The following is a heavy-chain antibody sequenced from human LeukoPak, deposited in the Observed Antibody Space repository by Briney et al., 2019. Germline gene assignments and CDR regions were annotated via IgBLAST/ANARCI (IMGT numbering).Heavy chain of an antibody. Sequence: GASVKVSCKASGYTFTSYGISWVRQAPAQGLEWVGWSNPYNGNTNYAQKLQVRGTMTTDTSTSTAYMELRSLRSDDTAVYYCARTGYGAGSYDNVPAVPIDYWGQGTLVTVSS. J-gene: IGHJ4*02. V-gene: IGHV1-18*01. CDR1: GYTFTSYG. CDR2: SNPYNGNT. CDR3: ARTGYGAGSYDNVPAVPIDY. D-gene: IGHD3-10*01.